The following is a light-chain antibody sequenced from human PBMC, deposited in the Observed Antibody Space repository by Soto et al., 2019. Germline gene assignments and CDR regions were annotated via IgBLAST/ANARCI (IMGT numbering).Light chain of an antibody. V-gene: IGKV3-20*01. Sequence: EIVLTQSPGTLSLSPGERATLSCRASQSVSSSSLAWSQQKPGQAPRLLIYGASSRATGIPDRFSGSGSGTDFTLTISRLEPEDFAVYYCQQYGSSRWTFGQGTKVEIK. CDR3: QQYGSSRWT. CDR2: GAS. J-gene: IGKJ1*01. CDR1: QSVSSSS.